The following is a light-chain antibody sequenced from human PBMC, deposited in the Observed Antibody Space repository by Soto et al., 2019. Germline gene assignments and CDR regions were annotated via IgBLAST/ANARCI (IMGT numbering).Light chain of an antibody. V-gene: IGLV2-14*01. Sequence: QSALTQPASVSGSPGQSITISCTGTSSDIGRYNYVSWYQQHPGKAPRLVISGVNKRPSGISNRFSGSKSGNTASLTISGPQADDEAIYYCASYTSTTTLVVFGGGTQLTVL. CDR1: SSDIGRYNY. CDR3: ASYTSTTTLVV. CDR2: GVN. J-gene: IGLJ2*01.